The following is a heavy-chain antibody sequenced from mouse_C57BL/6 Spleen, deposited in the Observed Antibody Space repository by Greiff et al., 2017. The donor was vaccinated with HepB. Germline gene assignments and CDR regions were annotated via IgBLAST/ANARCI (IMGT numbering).Heavy chain of an antibody. CDR3: ARMGEIYEGLGWYFDV. Sequence: VQLQQSGPVLVKPGASVKMSCKASGYTFTDYYMNWVKQSHGKSLEWIGVINPYNGGTSYNQKFKGKATLTVDKSSSTAYMELNSLTSEDSAVYYCARMGEIYEGLGWYFDVWGTGTTVTVSS. CDR2: INPYNGGT. J-gene: IGHJ1*03. CDR1: GYTFTDYY. D-gene: IGHD2-3*01. V-gene: IGHV1-19*01.